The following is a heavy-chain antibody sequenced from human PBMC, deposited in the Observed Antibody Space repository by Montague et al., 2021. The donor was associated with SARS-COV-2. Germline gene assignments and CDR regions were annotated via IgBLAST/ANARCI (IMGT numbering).Heavy chain of an antibody. V-gene: IGHV4-39*02. Sequence: SETLSLTCIVSGGFISDSYYWAWIRQAPGKGLEWLGSLYRSGSVXSNPSLKSRVSISVDKPKNHFSLRLTSATAAETAVYYCVRGAEEAHFAMDVWGQGTTVTVSS. J-gene: IGHJ6*02. CDR3: VRGAEEAHFAMDV. D-gene: IGHD3-10*01. CDR2: LYRSGSV. CDR1: GGFISDSYY.